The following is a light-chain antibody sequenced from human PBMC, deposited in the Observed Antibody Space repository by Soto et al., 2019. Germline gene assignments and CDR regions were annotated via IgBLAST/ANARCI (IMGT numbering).Light chain of an antibody. J-gene: IGLJ1*01. CDR2: LNSDGSH. V-gene: IGLV4-69*01. Sequence: QLVLTQSPSASASLGASVKLTCTLSSGHSSYAIAWHQQQPEKGPRYLMKLNSDGSHSKGDGIPDRFSGSSSGAERYLTISSLQSEDEADYYCQTWGTGIHYVFGTGTQLTVL. CDR1: SGHSSYA. CDR3: QTWGTGIHYV.